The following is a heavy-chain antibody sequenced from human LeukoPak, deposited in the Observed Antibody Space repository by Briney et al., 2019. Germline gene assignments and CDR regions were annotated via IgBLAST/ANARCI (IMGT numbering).Heavy chain of an antibody. CDR3: AKLSLVIVVASAFSDV. V-gene: IGHV3-21*01. CDR1: GFTFSIYS. J-gene: IGHJ6*04. D-gene: IGHD3-22*01. CDR2: ISSSSSYI. Sequence: GGSLRLSCAASGFTFSIYSMNWVRQAPGKGLEWVSSISSSSSYIYYADSVKGRFTISRDNAKNSLYLQMDSLRAEDTAVYYCAKLSLVIVVASAFSDVWGKGTTVTISS.